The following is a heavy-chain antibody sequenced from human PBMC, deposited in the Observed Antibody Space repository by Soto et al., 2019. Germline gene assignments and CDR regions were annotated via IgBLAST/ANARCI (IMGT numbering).Heavy chain of an antibody. D-gene: IGHD6-19*01. CDR3: AKNGVAVAAKGDYYYGMDV. CDR2: IKVYNGNT. Sequence: GASVKVSCKASGYTFTNYGINWVRQAPGQGLEWMGWIKVYNGNTKYSQKFQGRVTITRDTSASTAYMELSSLRSEDTAVYYCAKNGVAVAAKGDYYYGMDVWGQGTTVTVSS. CDR1: GYTFTNYG. J-gene: IGHJ6*02. V-gene: IGHV1-3*01.